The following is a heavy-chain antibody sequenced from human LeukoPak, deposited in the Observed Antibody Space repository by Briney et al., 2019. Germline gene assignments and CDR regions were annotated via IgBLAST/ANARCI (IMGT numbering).Heavy chain of an antibody. J-gene: IGHJ4*02. CDR1: GFTFSSYG. CDR2: ISYDGSNK. D-gene: IGHD5-24*01. Sequence: SLRLSCAASGFTFSSYGMHWVRQAPGKGLEWVAVISYDGSNKYYADSVKGRFTISRDNSKDTLYLQMNSLRAEDTAVYYCAKDAELGYNSRYFDYWGQGTLVTVSS. V-gene: IGHV3-30*18. CDR3: AKDAELGYNSRYFDY.